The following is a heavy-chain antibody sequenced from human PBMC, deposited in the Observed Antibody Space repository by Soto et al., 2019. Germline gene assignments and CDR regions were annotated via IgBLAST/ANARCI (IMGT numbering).Heavy chain of an antibody. Sequence: SETLSLTCAVYGGSISSNKWWSWVRQPPGKGLEWIGEIYHSGSTNYNPSLKSRVTISLDKSKNQFSLKLSSVTAADTAVYYCARSPQYSSGWNGGFDYWGQGTLVTVSS. J-gene: IGHJ4*02. D-gene: IGHD6-19*01. CDR1: GGSISSNKW. CDR2: IYHSGST. CDR3: ARSPQYSSGWNGGFDY. V-gene: IGHV4-4*02.